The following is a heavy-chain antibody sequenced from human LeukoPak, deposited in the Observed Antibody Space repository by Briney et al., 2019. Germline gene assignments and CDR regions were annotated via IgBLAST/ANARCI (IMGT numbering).Heavy chain of an antibody. CDR3: ASSMTGYCSGGSCYSLDY. CDR1: GYTFTSYG. J-gene: IGHJ4*02. V-gene: IGHV1-18*01. CDR2: ISAYNGNT. Sequence: ASVKVSCKASGYTFTSYGISWVRQAPGQGLEWMGWISAYNGNTNYAQKLQGWVTMTRDTSISTAYMELSRLRSDDTAVYYCASSMTGYCSGGSCYSLDYWGQGTLVTVSS. D-gene: IGHD2-15*01.